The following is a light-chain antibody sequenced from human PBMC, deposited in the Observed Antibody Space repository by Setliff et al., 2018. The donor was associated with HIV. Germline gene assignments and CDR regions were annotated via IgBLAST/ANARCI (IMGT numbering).Light chain of an antibody. CDR2: SNN. Sequence: QSVLAQPPSASGTPGQRVTISCSGSSSNIGSNTVDWYQQLPGTAPKLLIYSNNQRPSGVPDRFSGSKAGTSASLVVSGLQSEDEADYYCAAWDDSLNVIFGGGTKATVL. CDR1: SSNIGSNT. V-gene: IGLV1-44*01. CDR3: AAWDDSLNVI. J-gene: IGLJ2*01.